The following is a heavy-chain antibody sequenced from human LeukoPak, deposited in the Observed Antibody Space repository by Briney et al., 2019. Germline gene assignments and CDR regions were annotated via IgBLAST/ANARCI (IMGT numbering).Heavy chain of an antibody. V-gene: IGHV3-9*01. CDR1: GVNLRDHA. J-gene: IGHJ4*01. CDR2: IYWDGRT. Sequence: GGSLRLSCVGSGVNLRDHAMHWVRQVPGKGLEWVSGIYWDGRTDCADSVRGRFTTSRDNAKNSLYLQMNSLRVEDTALYYCTKDVLAGGLDYWGPGTLVTVSS. CDR3: TKDVLAGGLDY. D-gene: IGHD3-3*02.